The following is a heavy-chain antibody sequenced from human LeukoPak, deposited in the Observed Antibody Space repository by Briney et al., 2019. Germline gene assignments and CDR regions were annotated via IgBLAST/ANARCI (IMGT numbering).Heavy chain of an antibody. J-gene: IGHJ3*02. V-gene: IGHV1-69*13. Sequence: ASVKVSCKASGGTFSSYAISWVRQAPGQGLEWMGGIIPIFGTANYAQKFQGRVTITADESTSTAYMELSSLRSEDTAVYYCAREHSITMIVVAYAFDIWGQGTMVTVSS. CDR3: AREHSITMIVVAYAFDI. D-gene: IGHD3-22*01. CDR1: GGTFSSYA. CDR2: IIPIFGTA.